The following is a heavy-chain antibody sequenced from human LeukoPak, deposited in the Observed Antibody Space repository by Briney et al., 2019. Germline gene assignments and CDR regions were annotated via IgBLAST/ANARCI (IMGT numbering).Heavy chain of an antibody. CDR3: AKDYSRAAVGTHFDY. J-gene: IGHJ4*02. CDR2: IRPSGDNT. Sequence: GGSLRLSCAASGFTFSSYDMTWVRQAPGRGLEWVSSIRPSGDNTYYGDSVKGRFTISRDNSKKTVYLQMNSLRAEDTAVYYCAKDYSRAAVGTHFDYWGQGTLVTVSS. D-gene: IGHD6-13*01. CDR1: GFTFSSYD. V-gene: IGHV3-23*01.